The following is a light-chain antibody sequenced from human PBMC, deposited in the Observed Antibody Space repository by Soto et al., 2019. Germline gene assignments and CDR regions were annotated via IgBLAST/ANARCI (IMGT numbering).Light chain of an antibody. Sequence: QSVLTQPASVSGSPGQSITISCTGTSSDIGGYNYVSWYQQHPGKAPKLMIYDVTNRPPGVSNRFSCSKSGRTASLTISGLQAEYEADYYCSSYTSSSTLVFGGGTKLTVL. J-gene: IGLJ2*01. CDR1: SSDIGGYNY. CDR2: DVT. CDR3: SSYTSSSTLV. V-gene: IGLV2-14*03.